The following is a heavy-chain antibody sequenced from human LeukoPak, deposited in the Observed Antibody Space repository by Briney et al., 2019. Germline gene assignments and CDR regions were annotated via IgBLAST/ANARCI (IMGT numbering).Heavy chain of an antibody. CDR1: GFTFSSYA. CDR2: ISYDGSNK. V-gene: IGHV3-30-3*01. Sequence: GGSLRLSCAASGFTFSSYAMHWVRQAPGKGLGWVAVISYDGSNKYYADSVKGRFTISRDNSKNTLYLQMNSLRAEDTAVYYCARGGDSPDAFDIWGQGTVVTVSS. D-gene: IGHD6-13*01. CDR3: ARGGDSPDAFDI. J-gene: IGHJ3*02.